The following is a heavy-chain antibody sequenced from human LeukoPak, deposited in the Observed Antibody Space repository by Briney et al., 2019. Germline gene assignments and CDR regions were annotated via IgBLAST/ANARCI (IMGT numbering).Heavy chain of an antibody. CDR2: IYSGGST. CDR3: ARYNYYYYMDV. V-gene: IGHV3-53*01. D-gene: IGHD1-14*01. CDR1: GFTVSSNY. J-gene: IGHJ6*03. Sequence: GGSLRLSCAASGFTVSSNYMSWVRQAPGKGLEWVSVIYSGGSTYYADSVKGRFTISRDNSKNTLYLQMNSLRAEDTAVYYCARYNYYYYMDVWGKGTTVTISS.